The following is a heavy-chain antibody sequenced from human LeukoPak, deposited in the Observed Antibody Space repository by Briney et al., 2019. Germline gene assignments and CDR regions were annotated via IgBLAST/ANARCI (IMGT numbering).Heavy chain of an antibody. CDR1: GGTFSSYA. J-gene: IGHJ6*02. CDR3: AFGNVRFLEWLTYYGMDV. Sequence: GSSVKVSCKASGGTFSSYAISWVRQAPGQGLEWMGRIIPILGIASYEQKFQGRVTITADKSTSTAYMELSSLRSEDTAVYYCAFGNVRFLEWLTYYGMDVWGQGTTVTVSS. V-gene: IGHV1-69*04. D-gene: IGHD3-3*01. CDR2: IIPILGIA.